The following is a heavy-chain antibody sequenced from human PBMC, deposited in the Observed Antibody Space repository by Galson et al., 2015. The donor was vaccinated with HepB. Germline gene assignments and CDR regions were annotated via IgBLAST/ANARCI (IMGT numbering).Heavy chain of an antibody. CDR3: AKGGTTATPWGY. CDR2: ISYNGGYT. CDR1: GFTFRDYG. J-gene: IGHJ4*02. D-gene: IGHD4-11*01. Sequence: SLRLSCAASGFTFRDYGMSWVRQALGKGLECVSTISYNGGYTDYADSVKGRFTISRDNSKNTLYLEMNSLRPEDTAVYYCAKGGTTATPWGYWGQGTLVTVSS. V-gene: IGHV3-23*01.